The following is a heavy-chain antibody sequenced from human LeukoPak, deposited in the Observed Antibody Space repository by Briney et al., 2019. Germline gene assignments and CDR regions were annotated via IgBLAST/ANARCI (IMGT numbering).Heavy chain of an antibody. Sequence: PGGSLRLSCAASGFTFSSYGMSWVRQAPGKGLEWVSSINTGGTNTHYADSVKGRFTISRDNSKNTLYLQMNSLRAEDTAVYYCARRLGITDYWGQGTLVTVSS. CDR3: ARRLGITDY. CDR2: INTGGTNT. V-gene: IGHV3-23*01. J-gene: IGHJ4*02. CDR1: GFTFSSYG. D-gene: IGHD7-27*01.